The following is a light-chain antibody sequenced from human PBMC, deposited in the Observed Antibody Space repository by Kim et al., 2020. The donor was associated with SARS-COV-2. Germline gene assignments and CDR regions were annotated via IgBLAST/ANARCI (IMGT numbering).Light chain of an antibody. V-gene: IGKV1-39*01. CDR1: QSVSSN. CDR2: GAS. J-gene: IGKJ2*03. CDR3: QQTFSTQYS. Sequence: SASGGDRLTITCRATQSVSSNLNWYQQRPGKAPRLLIYGASTLQSGVPSRFSGSGSGTGFTLTISSLQPEDFAIYYCQQTFSTQYSFGQGTKLEI.